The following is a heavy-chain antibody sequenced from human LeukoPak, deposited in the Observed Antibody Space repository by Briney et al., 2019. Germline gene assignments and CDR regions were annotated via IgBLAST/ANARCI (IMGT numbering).Heavy chain of an antibody. CDR1: GFTFSSYA. D-gene: IGHD3-22*01. V-gene: IGHV3-23*01. CDR3: ARDRDYYDSSGYRDY. Sequence: GGSLRLSCAASGFTFSSYAMSWVRQAPGKGLEWVSAISGSGGGTYYADSVKGRFTISRDNSKNTLYLQMNSLRAEDTAVYYCARDRDYYDSSGYRDYWGQGTLVTVSS. J-gene: IGHJ4*02. CDR2: ISGSGGGT.